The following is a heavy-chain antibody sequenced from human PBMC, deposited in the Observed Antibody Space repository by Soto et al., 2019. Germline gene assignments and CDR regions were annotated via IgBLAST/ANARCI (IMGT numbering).Heavy chain of an antibody. J-gene: IGHJ2*01. Sequence: EVQLVESGGGLVQPGGSQRLSCAASGFTFSSYWMHWVRQAPGKGLVWVSRLKSDGSSTAYADSVKGRFTISRDNAKNTLYLQMNSLRAEDTAVYYCARAKGSWYFDLWGRGTLVTVSS. V-gene: IGHV3-74*01. CDR3: ARAKGSWYFDL. CDR1: GFTFSSYW. CDR2: LKSDGSST.